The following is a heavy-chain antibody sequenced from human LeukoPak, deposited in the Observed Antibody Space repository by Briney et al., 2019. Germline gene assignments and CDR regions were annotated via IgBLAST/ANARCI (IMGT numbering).Heavy chain of an antibody. CDR1: GGSISTYY. Sequence: PSETLSLTCTASGGSISTYYWGWIRQPPGKGLEWIGYISSSGSTNYNPSLNSRVTISVDTSKNQFSLKLSSVTAADTAVYHCARHGGSYSHDYWGQGTLVTVSS. V-gene: IGHV4-59*08. J-gene: IGHJ4*02. CDR3: ARHGGSYSHDY. CDR2: ISSSGST. D-gene: IGHD1-26*01.